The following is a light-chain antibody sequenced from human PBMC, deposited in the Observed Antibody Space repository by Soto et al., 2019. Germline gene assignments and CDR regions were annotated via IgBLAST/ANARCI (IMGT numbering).Light chain of an antibody. CDR1: SSDVGGYNY. CDR3: RSFRTSIPYV. V-gene: IGLV2-14*01. CDR2: DVT. J-gene: IGLJ1*01. Sequence: QSALTQPASVSGSPGQSITISCTGTSSDVGGYNYVSWYQPHPGKAPKLMIYDVTYRPSGASNRFSGSKSGNTASLTISGLPAEDAADYYCRSFRTSIPYVLGTGTKVTVL.